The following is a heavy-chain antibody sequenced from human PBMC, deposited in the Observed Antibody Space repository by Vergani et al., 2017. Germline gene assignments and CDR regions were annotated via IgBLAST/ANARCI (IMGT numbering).Heavy chain of an antibody. CDR2: IYSTGST. CDR1: GDSISSGVYY. Sequence: QVQLQESGPGLVKPSETLSLTCSVSGDSISSGVYYWNWIRQHPGKGLEWIGYIYSTGSTHHNPSLRRRINMSVDTSKNQFSLKLNSVTAADTAMYYCARLDGPLIYMTRGNWFDPWGQGTLVTVSS. CDR3: ARLDGPLIYMTRGNWFDP. J-gene: IGHJ5*02. D-gene: IGHD3/OR15-3a*01. V-gene: IGHV4-31*03.